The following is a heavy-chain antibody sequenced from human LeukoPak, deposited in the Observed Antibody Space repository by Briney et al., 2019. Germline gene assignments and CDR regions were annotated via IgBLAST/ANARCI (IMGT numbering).Heavy chain of an antibody. CDR2: ISDDGSNK. J-gene: IGHJ4*02. D-gene: IGHD3-16*01. CDR3: ARLLETYDYVWGSYGFDS. V-gene: IGHV3-30*04. CDR1: GFTFSRYA. Sequence: GGSLRLSCAASGFTFSRYAMHWVRQAPGKGLEWVAVISDDGSNKSYADSVKGRFTISRDNAKNSLYLQMNGLRAEDTAVFYCARLLETYDYVWGSYGFDSWGQGTLVTVSS.